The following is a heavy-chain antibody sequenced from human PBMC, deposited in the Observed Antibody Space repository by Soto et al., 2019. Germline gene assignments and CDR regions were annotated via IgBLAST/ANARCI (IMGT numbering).Heavy chain of an antibody. CDR3: ARGLFSQQLYQGFYYYYCGMDV. D-gene: IGHD6-13*01. CDR2: ISYDGSNK. Sequence: QVQLVESGGGVVQPGRSLRLSCAASGFTFSSYAMHWVRQAPGKGLEWVAVISYDGSNKYYADSVKGRFTISRDNSKNTLYLQMNSLRAEDTAVYYCARGLFSQQLYQGFYYYYCGMDVWGQGTTVTVSS. V-gene: IGHV3-30-3*01. J-gene: IGHJ6*02. CDR1: GFTFSSYA.